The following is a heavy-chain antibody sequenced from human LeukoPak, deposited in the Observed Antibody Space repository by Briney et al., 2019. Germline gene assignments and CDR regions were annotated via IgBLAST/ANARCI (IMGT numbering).Heavy chain of an antibody. CDR2: IYTSGST. Sequence: SQTLSLTCTVSGGSISSGSYYWSWIRQPAGKGLEWIVRIYTSGSTNYNPSLKSRVTISVDTSKNQFSLKLSSVTAADTAVYYCARDRQGFDAFDIWGQGTMVTVSS. D-gene: IGHD6-6*01. CDR3: ARDRQGFDAFDI. CDR1: GGSISSGSYY. J-gene: IGHJ3*02. V-gene: IGHV4-61*02.